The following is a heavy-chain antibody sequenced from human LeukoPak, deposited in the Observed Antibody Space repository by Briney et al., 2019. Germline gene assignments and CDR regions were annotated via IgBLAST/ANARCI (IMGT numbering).Heavy chain of an antibody. Sequence: GGSLRLSCAASGFTFSSYGMHWVRQAPGKGLEWVAVISYDGSNKYYADSVKGRFTISRDNSKNTLYLQMNSLRAEDTAVYYCARDGAVPDVTGVDTLTGYYFDYWGQGTLVTVSS. CDR2: ISYDGSNK. CDR3: ARDGAVPDVTGVDTLTGYYFDY. CDR1: GFTFSSYG. D-gene: IGHD3-9*01. J-gene: IGHJ4*02. V-gene: IGHV3-30*03.